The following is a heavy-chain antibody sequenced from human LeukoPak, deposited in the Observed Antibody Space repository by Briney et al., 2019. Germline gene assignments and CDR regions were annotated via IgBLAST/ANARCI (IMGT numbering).Heavy chain of an antibody. CDR2: ISSSNGSTI. V-gene: IGHV3-48*03. CDR3: ARRYCSSTSCLLDY. D-gene: IGHD2-2*01. J-gene: IGHJ4*02. CDR1: GFTFSSYE. Sequence: GSPRLSCAASGFTFSSYEMNCVCQAPGKGLEWVSYISSSNGSTIYYADSVNGRFTGSRDKAKNSLYLQMNSLRAEDTAVYYCARRYCSSTSCLLDYWGQGTLVTVSS.